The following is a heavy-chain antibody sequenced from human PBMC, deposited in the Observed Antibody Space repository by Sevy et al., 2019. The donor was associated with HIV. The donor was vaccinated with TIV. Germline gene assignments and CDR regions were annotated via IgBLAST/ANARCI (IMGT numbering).Heavy chain of an antibody. D-gene: IGHD6-6*01. CDR1: GFSLSNYA. CDR3: AKGRIPSIGTLGPFDS. Sequence: GGSLRLSCAASGFSLSNYAMSWVRQAPGKGLEWISTKTGSAGFTYYADSVKGRFTISRDNSKNTLFLQMNSLRAEDTALYYCAKGRIPSIGTLGPFDSWGQGTLVTVSS. J-gene: IGHJ4*02. CDR2: KTGSAGFT. V-gene: IGHV3-23*01.